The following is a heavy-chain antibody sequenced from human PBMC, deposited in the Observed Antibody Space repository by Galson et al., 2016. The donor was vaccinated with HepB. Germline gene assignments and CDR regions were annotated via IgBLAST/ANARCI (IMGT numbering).Heavy chain of an antibody. V-gene: IGHV3-11*06. Sequence: SLRLSCAASGFTFSDYHMSWIRQAPGKGLEWVSHISSSSSYTNYADSVEGRFTISRDNAKNPLYLQMNNLRAEDTAVFYCARDDSSSSYYYYGLDVWGQGTTVTVSS. D-gene: IGHD6-6*01. J-gene: IGHJ6*02. CDR1: GFTFSDYH. CDR2: ISSSSSYT. CDR3: ARDDSSSSYYYYGLDV.